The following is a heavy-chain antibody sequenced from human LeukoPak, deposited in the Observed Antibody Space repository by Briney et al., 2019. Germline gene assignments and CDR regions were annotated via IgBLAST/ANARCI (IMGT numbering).Heavy chain of an antibody. V-gene: IGHV4-30-2*01. J-gene: IGHJ4*02. CDR2: IYHSGST. CDR3: ARVRGYDSRDLDD. D-gene: IGHD5-12*01. CDR1: GGSISSGGYY. Sequence: TSETLSLTCTVSGGSISSGGYYWSWIRQPPGKGLEWIGYIYHSGSTYYNPSLKSRVTISVDRSKNQFSLKLSSVTAADTAVYYCARVRGYDSRDLDDWGQGTLVTVSS.